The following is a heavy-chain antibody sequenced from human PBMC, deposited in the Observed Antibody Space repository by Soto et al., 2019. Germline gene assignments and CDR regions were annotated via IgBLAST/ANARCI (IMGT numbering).Heavy chain of an antibody. V-gene: IGHV4-34*01. D-gene: IGHD5-18*01. J-gene: IGHJ3*02. CDR1: GGSFSGYY. Sequence: SETLSLTCAVYGGSFSGYYWSWIRQPPGKGLEWIGEINHSGSTNYNPSLKSRVTISVDTSKNQFSLKLSSVTAADTAVYYCARDGERGYSYGRDAFDIWGQGTMVTVS. CDR3: ARDGERGYSYGRDAFDI. CDR2: INHSGST.